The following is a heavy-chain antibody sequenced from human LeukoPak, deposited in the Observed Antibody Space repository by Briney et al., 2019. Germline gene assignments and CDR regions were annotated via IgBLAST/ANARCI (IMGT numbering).Heavy chain of an antibody. CDR2: IYYSGST. Sequence: SETLSLTCAVYGGSFSDYYWSWIRQPPGKGLEWIGYIYYSGSTYYNPSLKSRVTISVDTSKNQFSLKLSSVTAADTAVYYCASSVVVVPAAPYYFDYWGQGTLVTVSS. J-gene: IGHJ4*02. V-gene: IGHV4-34*01. CDR3: ASSVVVVPAAPYYFDY. CDR1: GGSFSDYY. D-gene: IGHD2-2*01.